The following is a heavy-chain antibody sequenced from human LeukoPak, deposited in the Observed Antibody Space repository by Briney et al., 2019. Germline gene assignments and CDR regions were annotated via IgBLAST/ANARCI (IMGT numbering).Heavy chain of an antibody. D-gene: IGHD3-3*01. V-gene: IGHV4-59*01. CDR1: GGSISSYY. CDR2: IYYSGST. J-gene: IGHJ5*02. Sequence: PSETLSLTCTVSGGSISSYYWSWIRQPPGKGLEWIGYIYYSGSTNYNPSLKSRVTISVDTSKNQFSLKLSSVTAADTAVYYCARVAYYDFWSGYYSEWNWFDPWGQGILVTVSS. CDR3: ARVAYYDFWSGYYSEWNWFDP.